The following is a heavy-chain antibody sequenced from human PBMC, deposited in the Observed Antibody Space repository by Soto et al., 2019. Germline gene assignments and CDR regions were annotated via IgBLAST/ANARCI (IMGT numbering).Heavy chain of an antibody. Sequence: EVQLVESGGGLVQPGGSLRLSCAASGFTVSSNYMSWVRQAPGKGLEWVSVIYSGGSTYYADSVKGRFTISRDNSKNTLYLQMNSLRAEDTAVYYCAREPQNDVDCGGDCYSGHDAFDIWGQGTMVTVSS. D-gene: IGHD2-21*02. V-gene: IGHV3-66*01. J-gene: IGHJ3*02. CDR3: AREPQNDVDCGGDCYSGHDAFDI. CDR2: IYSGGST. CDR1: GFTVSSNY.